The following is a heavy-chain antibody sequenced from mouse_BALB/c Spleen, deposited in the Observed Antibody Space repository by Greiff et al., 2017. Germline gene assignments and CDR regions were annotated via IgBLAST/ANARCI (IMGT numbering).Heavy chain of an antibody. D-gene: IGHD2-1*01. CDR3: ARDRNGNYPYAMDY. Sequence: EVQVVESGGGLVKPGGSLKLSCAASGFTFSDYYMYWVRQTPEKRLEWVATISDGGSYTYYPDSVKGRFTISRDNAKNNLYLQMSSLKSEDTAMYYCARDRNGNYPYAMDYWGQGTSGTVSS. V-gene: IGHV5-4*02. J-gene: IGHJ4*01. CDR2: ISDGGSYT. CDR1: GFTFSDYY.